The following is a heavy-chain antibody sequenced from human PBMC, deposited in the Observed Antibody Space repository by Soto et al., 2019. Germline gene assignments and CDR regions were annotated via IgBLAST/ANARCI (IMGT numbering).Heavy chain of an antibody. CDR1: GYIFINYY. CDR3: ARDLAAGDF. D-gene: IGHD6-13*01. CDR2: LNPNGGST. J-gene: IGHJ4*02. V-gene: IGHV1-46*01. Sequence: QVQLVQSGAEVKKPGASVKVSCKASGYIFINYYIHWVRQAPGRGLEWIGILNPNGGSTNYAQKFRGRVTLARDTSTSTVYMDLSSLRSEDTAMYYCARDLAAGDFWGQGTLVTVSS.